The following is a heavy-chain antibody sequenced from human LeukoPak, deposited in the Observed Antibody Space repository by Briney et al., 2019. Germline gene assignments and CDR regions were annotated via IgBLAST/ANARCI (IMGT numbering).Heavy chain of an antibody. Sequence: GGSLRLSCAASGFIFSSYGMHWVRQAPDKGLEWVAFIRYDGSRKYYADSVKGRFTISRDNSKNTLYLQMNSLRAEDTAMYYCAKVSLNMVNDAFDIWGQGTMVSVSS. J-gene: IGHJ3*02. CDR1: GFIFSSYG. V-gene: IGHV3-30*02. CDR3: AKVSLNMVNDAFDI. CDR2: IRYDGSRK. D-gene: IGHD4/OR15-4a*01.